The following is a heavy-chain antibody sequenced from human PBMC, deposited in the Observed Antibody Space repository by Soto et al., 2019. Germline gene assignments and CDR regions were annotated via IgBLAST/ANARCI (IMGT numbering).Heavy chain of an antibody. D-gene: IGHD3-22*01. CDR1: GGSISSYY. V-gene: IGHV4-59*01. J-gene: IGHJ4*02. CDR2: IYYSGST. Sequence: PSETLSLTCTVSGGSISSYYWSWIRQPPGKGLEWIGYIYYSGSTNYNPSLKSRVTISVDTSKNQFSLKLSSVTAADTAVYYCARGSDNDSAGYFGPWVYWGQGTLVTV. CDR3: ARGSDNDSAGYFGPWVY.